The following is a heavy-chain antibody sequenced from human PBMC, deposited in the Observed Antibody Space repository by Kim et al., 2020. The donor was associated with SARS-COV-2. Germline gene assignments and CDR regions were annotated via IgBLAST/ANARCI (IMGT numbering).Heavy chain of an antibody. CDR1: GGTFSSYA. V-gene: IGHV1-69*13. D-gene: IGHD5-18*01. CDR2: IIPIFGTA. J-gene: IGHJ6*02. Sequence: SVKVSCKASGGTFSSYAISWVRQAPGQGLEWMGGIIPIFGTANYAQKFQGRVTITADESTSTAYMELSSLRSEDTAVYYCATVDGGYSYGYWDYYYYGMDVWGQGTTVTVSS. CDR3: ATVDGGYSYGYWDYYYYGMDV.